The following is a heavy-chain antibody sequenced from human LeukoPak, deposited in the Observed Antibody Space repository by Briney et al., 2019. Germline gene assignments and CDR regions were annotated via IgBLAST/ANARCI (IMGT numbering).Heavy chain of an antibody. CDR2: IYPSDSDT. CDR3: ARRAGTGGPMDA. D-gene: IGHD2-8*02. V-gene: IGHV5-51*01. J-gene: IGHJ6*03. CDR1: GYTFTSQW. Sequence: GESLKISCKGFGYTFTSQWIVWVRQMPGKGLEWMGMIYPSDSDTRYSPSFQGQVTVSADKSISTAYLQWSSLKASDTAMYYCARRAGTGGPMDAWGKGTTVTVSS.